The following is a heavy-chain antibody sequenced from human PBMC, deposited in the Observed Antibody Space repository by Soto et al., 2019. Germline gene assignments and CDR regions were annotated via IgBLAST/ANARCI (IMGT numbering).Heavy chain of an antibody. D-gene: IGHD6-25*01. J-gene: IGHJ6*02. Sequence: QVRLVQSEPEMRRPGSSVTVSCQASGGTFSGYSVNWVRQAPGQGLEWMGEIIPIFDTTTHAPRFQGRLTFTAAAPTPTVFLVLNSLTPDDTAVYYCARRGGRGLDFWGQGTTVTVSS. V-gene: IGHV1-69*01. CDR3: ARRGGRGLDF. CDR2: IIPIFDTT. CDR1: GGTFSGYS.